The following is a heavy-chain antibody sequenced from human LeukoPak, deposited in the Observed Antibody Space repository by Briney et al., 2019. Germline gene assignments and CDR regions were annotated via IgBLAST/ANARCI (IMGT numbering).Heavy chain of an antibody. D-gene: IGHD5-18*01. CDR3: ARALGYSYGYGIY. J-gene: IGHJ4*02. Sequence: LTGGSQRLSCAASGFTFSSYWMHWVRQAPGKGLEWVSRINGDGSTINYADSVEGRFTVSRDNAKNTMYLQMNSLRAEDSAVYYCARALGYSYGYGIYWGQGSLVTVSS. CDR2: INGDGSTI. CDR1: GFTFSSYW. V-gene: IGHV3-74*01.